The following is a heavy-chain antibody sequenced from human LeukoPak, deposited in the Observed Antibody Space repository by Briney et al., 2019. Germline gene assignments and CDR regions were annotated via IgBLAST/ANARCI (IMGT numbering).Heavy chain of an antibody. Sequence: PGGSLRLSCAASGFTFSSYCMHWVRQAPGKGLEWVAVISYDGSNKYYADSVKGRFTISRDNSKNTLYLQMNSLRAEDTAVYYCAKDRVMGYIAAVIFTFDIWGQGTMVTVSS. D-gene: IGHD6-25*01. CDR1: GFTFSSYC. CDR3: AKDRVMGYIAAVIFTFDI. J-gene: IGHJ3*02. V-gene: IGHV3-30*18. CDR2: ISYDGSNK.